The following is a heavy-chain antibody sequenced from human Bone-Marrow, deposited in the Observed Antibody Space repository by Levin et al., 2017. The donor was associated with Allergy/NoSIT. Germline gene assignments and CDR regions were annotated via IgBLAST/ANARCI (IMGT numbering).Heavy chain of an antibody. D-gene: IGHD3-16*01. CDR1: GFTFSSYA. CDR3: ASLGVFDI. J-gene: IGHJ3*02. V-gene: IGHV3-30-3*01. CDR2: ISYDGSNK. Sequence: GGSLRLSCAASGFTFSSYAMHWVRQAPGTGLEWVAVISYDGSNKYYADSVKGRFTISRDNSKNTLYLQMNSLRAEDTAVYYCASLGVFDIWGQGTMVTVSS.